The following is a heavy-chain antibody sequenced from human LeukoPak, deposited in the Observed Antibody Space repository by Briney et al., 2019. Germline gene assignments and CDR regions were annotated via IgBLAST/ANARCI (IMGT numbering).Heavy chain of an antibody. CDR3: AKRASSSWYYFDY. CDR1: GFTFSSYG. CDR2: IRYDGSNK. Sequence: GGSLRLSCAASGFTFSSYGMHWVRQAPGKGLEWVAFIRYDGSNKHYADSVKGRFTISRDNSKNTLYLQMNSLRAGDTAVYYCAKRASSSWYYFDYCGEGNLVTVSS. V-gene: IGHV3-30*02. J-gene: IGHJ4*02. D-gene: IGHD6-13*01.